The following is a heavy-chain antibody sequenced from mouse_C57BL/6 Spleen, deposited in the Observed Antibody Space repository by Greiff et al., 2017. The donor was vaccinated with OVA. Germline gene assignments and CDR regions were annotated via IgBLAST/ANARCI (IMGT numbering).Heavy chain of an antibody. J-gene: IGHJ2*01. V-gene: IGHV1-69*01. D-gene: IGHD1-1*01. CDR2: IDPSDSYT. CDR3: ARRGSSHYFDY. Sequence: QVQLQQPGAELVMPGASVKLSCKASGYTFTSYWMHWVKQRPGQGLEWIGEIDPSDSYTNYNQKFKGKSTLTVDKSSSTAYMQLSSLTSEDSAVYYCARRGSSHYFDYWGQGTTLTVSS. CDR1: GYTFTSYW.